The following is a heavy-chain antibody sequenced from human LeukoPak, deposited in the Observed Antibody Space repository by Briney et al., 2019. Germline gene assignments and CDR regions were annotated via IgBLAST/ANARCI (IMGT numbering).Heavy chain of an antibody. V-gene: IGHV4-34*01. J-gene: IGHJ5*02. CDR3: ARRIYDFWSGYRINWFDP. CDR1: GGSFSGYY. CDR2: INHSGST. D-gene: IGHD3-3*01. Sequence: SETLSLTCAVYGGSFSGYYWSWIRQPPGKGLEWIGEINHSGSTNYNPSLKSRVTISVDTSKNQFSLKLSSVPAADTAVYYCARRIYDFWSGYRINWFDPWGQGTLVTVSS.